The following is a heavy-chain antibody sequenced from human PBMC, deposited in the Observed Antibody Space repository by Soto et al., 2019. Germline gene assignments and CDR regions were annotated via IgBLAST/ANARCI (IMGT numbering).Heavy chain of an antibody. V-gene: IGHV3-30-3*01. J-gene: IGHJ4*02. CDR3: ARSSIAARLRTLDY. CDR1: GFTFSSYA. Sequence: PGGSLRLSCGASGFTFSSYAMHWVRQAPGKGLEWVAVISYDGSNKYYADSVKGRFTISRDNSKNTLYLQMNSLRAEDTAVYYCARSSIAARLRTLDYWGQGTLVTVSS. D-gene: IGHD6-6*01. CDR2: ISYDGSNK.